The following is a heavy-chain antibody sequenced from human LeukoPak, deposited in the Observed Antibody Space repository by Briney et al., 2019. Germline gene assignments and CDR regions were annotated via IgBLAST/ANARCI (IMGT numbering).Heavy chain of an antibody. Sequence: PGGSLRVSCAASGFTFSYYGMHWVRQAPGKGLEWVAFIRYDESKKFYGDSVKGRFTISRDNSKNTLYLQMNSLRTEDTAVYYCAKSHLPNAYSGTYYCDYWGQGTLSPSPQ. CDR3: AKSHLPNAYSGTYYCDY. J-gene: IGHJ4*02. V-gene: IGHV3-30*02. CDR2: IRYDESKK. D-gene: IGHD1-26*01. CDR1: GFTFSYYG.